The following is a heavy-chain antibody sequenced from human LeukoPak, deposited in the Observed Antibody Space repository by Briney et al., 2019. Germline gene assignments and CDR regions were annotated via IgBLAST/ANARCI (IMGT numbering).Heavy chain of an antibody. V-gene: IGHV4-59*01. CDR2: VSHSDFNKSNGDIT. CDR1: GGSISEDY. D-gene: IGHD1-26*01. Sequence: SQTLSLTCTVSGGSISEDYWSWIRQPPGMGLEWIGYVSHSDFNKSNGDITNYNPSLESRITTSRDTSKNQFSLKLSSMTAADTAVYYCARGKVVGATMYDYWGQGTLVTVSS. CDR3: ARGKVVGATMYDY. J-gene: IGHJ4*02.